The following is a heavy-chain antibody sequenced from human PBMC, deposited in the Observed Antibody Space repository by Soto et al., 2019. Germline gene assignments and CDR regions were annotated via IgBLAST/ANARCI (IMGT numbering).Heavy chain of an antibody. CDR3: ARDDAFAI. J-gene: IGHJ3*02. CDR1: GGSISSSSYY. CDR2: IYHSVST. V-gene: IGHV4-39*07. Sequence: SETLSLIYTVSGGSISSSSYYCRWIRQPPGKGLEWIGTIYHSVSTYYNPSLKSRVTISVDTSQNQFSLKLSSVTAADTAVYYCARDDAFAIWGQGTMVTVSS.